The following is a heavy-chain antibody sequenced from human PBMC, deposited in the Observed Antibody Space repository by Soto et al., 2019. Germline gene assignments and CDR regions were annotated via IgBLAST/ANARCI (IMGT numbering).Heavy chain of an antibody. Sequence: SETLSLTCAVSGGSISSGVYSWSGIRQPPGKGLEWIGYIYHSGITYYNPSLKSRVTISVDRSKNQFSLKLSSVTAADTAVYYCASRTTNYYYYGMDVWGQGTTVTVSS. CDR2: IYHSGIT. J-gene: IGHJ6*02. D-gene: IGHD1-7*01. CDR3: ASRTTNYYYYGMDV. CDR1: GGSISSGVYS. V-gene: IGHV4-30-2*01.